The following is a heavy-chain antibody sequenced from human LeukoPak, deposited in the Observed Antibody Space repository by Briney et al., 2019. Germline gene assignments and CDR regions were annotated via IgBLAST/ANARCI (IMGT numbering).Heavy chain of an antibody. CDR2: ISSTGVYI. D-gene: IGHD2-15*01. CDR1: GFTFSRYA. V-gene: IGHV3-21*01. Sequence: GGSLRLSCSASGFTFSRYAMNWVRQAPGKGLERVSSISSTGVYIDYADSVKGRFTISRDNAKNSLFLQMNSLRAEDTAVYYCARERRGAGNFDYWGQGTLVTVSS. CDR3: ARERRGAGNFDY. J-gene: IGHJ4*02.